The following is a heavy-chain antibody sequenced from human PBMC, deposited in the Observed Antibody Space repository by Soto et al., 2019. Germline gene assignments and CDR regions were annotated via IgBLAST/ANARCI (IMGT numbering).Heavy chain of an antibody. CDR2: ISYDGSNK. CDR3: AKDGSSYDFWSGWLGSNWFDP. CDR1: GFTFSSYG. D-gene: IGHD3-3*01. Sequence: GGSLRLSCAASGFTFSSYGMHWVRQAPGKGLEWVAVISYDGSNKYYADSVKGRFTISRDNSKNTLYLQMNSLRAEDTAVYYCAKDGSSYDFWSGWLGSNWFDPWGQGTLVTVSS. V-gene: IGHV3-30*18. J-gene: IGHJ5*02.